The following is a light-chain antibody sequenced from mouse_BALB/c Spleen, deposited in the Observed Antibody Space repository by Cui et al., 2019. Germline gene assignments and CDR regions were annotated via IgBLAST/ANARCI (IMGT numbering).Light chain of an antibody. CDR3: QQHNEYPYT. V-gene: IGKV16-104*01. CDR2: SGS. CDR1: KSISKF. Sequence: DVQITQSPSYLAASPGETTTINCRASKSISKFLARYQEKPGKTNKLLIYSGSTLRSGIPSRFSGSGSGTDFTLTISSLEPEDFAMYYCQQHNEYPYTFGGGTKLEIK. J-gene: IGKJ2*01.